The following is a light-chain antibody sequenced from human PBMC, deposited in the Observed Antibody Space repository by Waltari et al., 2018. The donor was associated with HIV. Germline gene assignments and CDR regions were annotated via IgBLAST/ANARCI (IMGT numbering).Light chain of an antibody. CDR1: SSNIGAGYD. CDR2: FNN. Sequence: QSVLTQPPSVSGAPGQRVTISCTGSSSNIGAGYDVHWYQQFPGSAPKLLIYFNNIRPSGFPDRFSGSKSGTSASLSITVLQAEDVTYYYCQSYDNSLFCSLFGVCTKLSV. CDR3: QSYDNSLFCSL. V-gene: IGLV1-40*01. J-gene: IGLJ3*02.